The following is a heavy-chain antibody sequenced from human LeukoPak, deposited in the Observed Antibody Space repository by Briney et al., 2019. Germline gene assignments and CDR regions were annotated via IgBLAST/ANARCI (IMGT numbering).Heavy chain of an antibody. J-gene: IGHJ4*02. CDR1: GFTFSSYE. D-gene: IGHD1-26*01. V-gene: IGHV3-48*03. CDR3: ARWELRPNDY. CDR2: ISSSGSTI. Sequence: GGSLRLSCAASGFTFSSYEMNWVRQAPGKGLEWVSYISSSGSTIYYADSVKGRFTISRDNAKNSLYLQMNSLRAEDTAVYYCARWELRPNDYWGQGTLVTVSS.